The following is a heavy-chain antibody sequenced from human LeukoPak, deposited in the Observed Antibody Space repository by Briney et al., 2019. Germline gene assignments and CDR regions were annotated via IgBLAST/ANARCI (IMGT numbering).Heavy chain of an antibody. CDR1: GFIFKNYA. Sequence: GGSLRLSCAASGFIFKNYALAWVRQTPGKGLEWVSFISGNGDSTFYADSVKGRFTISRDNSKNTVFLQMNSLRAEDTAVYYCAKRGQQWLVTYYYGMDVWGQGTTVTVSS. J-gene: IGHJ6*02. V-gene: IGHV3-23*01. D-gene: IGHD6-19*01. CDR3: AKRGQQWLVTYYYGMDV. CDR2: ISGNGDST.